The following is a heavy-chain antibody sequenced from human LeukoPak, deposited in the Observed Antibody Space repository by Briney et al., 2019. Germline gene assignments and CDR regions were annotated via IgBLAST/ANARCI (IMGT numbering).Heavy chain of an antibody. Sequence: GGSLRLSCAASGFTFSIYAMSWVRQAPGKGLEWVSAISGSGGSTYYADSVKGRFTISRDNSKNTLYLQMNSLRAEDTAVYYCAKGGYYDILTGYYIDYWGQGTLVTVSS. V-gene: IGHV3-23*01. CDR3: AKGGYYDILTGYYIDY. CDR1: GFTFSIYA. CDR2: ISGSGGST. J-gene: IGHJ4*02. D-gene: IGHD3-9*01.